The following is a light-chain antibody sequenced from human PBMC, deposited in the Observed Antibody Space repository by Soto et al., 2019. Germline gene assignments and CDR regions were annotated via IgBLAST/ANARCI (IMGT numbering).Light chain of an antibody. Sequence: QSVLTQPASVSGSPGRVITISCTGTSSDVGGYNYVSWYQQHPGKAPTMIIYEVTNRPSGVSDRFSGSKSGNTAFLTISGLQAEDEADYFCTSYRDTSTLGVFGTGTKVTVL. CDR1: SSDVGGYNY. CDR3: TSYRDTSTLGV. J-gene: IGLJ1*01. CDR2: EVT. V-gene: IGLV2-14*01.